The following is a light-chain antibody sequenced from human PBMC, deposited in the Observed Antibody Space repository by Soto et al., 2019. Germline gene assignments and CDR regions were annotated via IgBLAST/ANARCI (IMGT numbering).Light chain of an antibody. CDR1: QDISNY. CDR2: DAS. CDR3: QQYDNLPPFT. J-gene: IGKJ3*01. V-gene: IGKV1-33*01. Sequence: DIQMTQSPSSLSASVGDRVTITCQASQDISNYLNWYQQKPGKAPKLLIYDASNLETGVPSRFSGSGSGTDFTFTISSLQPEDIATYXCQQYDNLPPFTFGPGTKVDIK.